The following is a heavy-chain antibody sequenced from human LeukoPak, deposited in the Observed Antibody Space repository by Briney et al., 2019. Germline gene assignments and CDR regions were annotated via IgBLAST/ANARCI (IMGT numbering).Heavy chain of an antibody. V-gene: IGHV3-7*01. CDR1: GFTFSSYW. D-gene: IGHD6-13*01. Sequence: PGGSLRLPCAASGFTFSSYWMSWVRQAPGKGLEWVANIKQDGSEKYYVDSVKGRFTISRDNAKNSLYLQMNSLRAEDTAVYYCARDAAAAAYYYYYMDVWGKGTTVTVSS. CDR3: ARDAAAAAYYYYYMDV. J-gene: IGHJ6*03. CDR2: IKQDGSEK.